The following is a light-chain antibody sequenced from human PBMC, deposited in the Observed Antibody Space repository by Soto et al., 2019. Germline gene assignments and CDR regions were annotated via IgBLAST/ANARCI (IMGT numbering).Light chain of an antibody. Sequence: DLQMTQSPSSMTHSVVPRVTIICQASQSVSTRLAWYQQKPGKAHKVLIYDASSWAGGVPSRFTGSGSGTEFTLTISRLHPDDFATDYCKKYNTYPWTFGQGTKVDI. J-gene: IGKJ1*01. CDR3: KKYNTYPWT. CDR2: DAS. V-gene: IGKV1-5*02. CDR1: QSVSTR.